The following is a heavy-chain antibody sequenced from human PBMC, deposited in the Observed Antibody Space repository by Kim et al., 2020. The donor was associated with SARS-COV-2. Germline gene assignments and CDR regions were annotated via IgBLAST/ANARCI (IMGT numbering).Heavy chain of an antibody. J-gene: IGHJ5*02. D-gene: IGHD6-19*01. V-gene: IGHV3-21*01. CDR2: VSTSGDNI. CDR1: GFTFSSYG. CDR3: ARDFGPVAGTP. Sequence: GGSLRLSCAASGFTFSSYGMNWVRQAPGKGLEWVSSVSTSGDNIYYGDSVRGRFTISRDNAKNSLYLQMTSLRGEDTAVYYCARDFGPVAGTPWGQGTLVTVSS.